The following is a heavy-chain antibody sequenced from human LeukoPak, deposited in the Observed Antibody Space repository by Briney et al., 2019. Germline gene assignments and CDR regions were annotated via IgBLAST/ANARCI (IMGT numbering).Heavy chain of an antibody. CDR3: ARLRNSSGWYFFFDY. D-gene: IGHD6-19*01. V-gene: IGHV4-39*01. Sequence: SETLSLTCTVSGASISSNSYYWGWIRQPPGKGLEWIGTIYYSGSTYYKLSLKSRVTISVDTSKNQFSLKLNSVNAADTAVYYCARLRNSSGWYFFFDYWGQGTLVTVSS. J-gene: IGHJ4*02. CDR1: GASISSNSYY. CDR2: IYYSGST.